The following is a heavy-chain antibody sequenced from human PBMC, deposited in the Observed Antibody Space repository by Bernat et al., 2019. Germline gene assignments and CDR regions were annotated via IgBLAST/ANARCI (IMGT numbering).Heavy chain of an antibody. CDR2: ISGSGGST. D-gene: IGHD5-12*01. J-gene: IGHJ4*02. Sequence: EVQLLESGGGLVQPGGSLRLSCAASGFTFSSYAMSWVRQAPGKGLEWVSAISGSGGSTYYADSAKGRFTISREHSKNTLYLQMNSLRVEDKVLYECAREPRPDIVATIFYDYWGQGSLVTVSS. V-gene: IGHV3-23*01. CDR3: AREPRPDIVATIFYDY. CDR1: GFTFSSYA.